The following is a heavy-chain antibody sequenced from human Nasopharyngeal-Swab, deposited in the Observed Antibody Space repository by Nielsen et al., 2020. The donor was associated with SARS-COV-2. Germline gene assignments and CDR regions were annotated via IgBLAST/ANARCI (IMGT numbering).Heavy chain of an antibody. CDR3: AKGPGWLVPPDF. V-gene: IGHV3-9*01. CDR1: GFSFDDYA. CDR2: ISWDGGNI. J-gene: IGHJ4*02. Sequence: GGSLRLSCAASGFSFDDYAMHWVRQAPGKGLEWVSCISWDGGNIVYGDSVKGRFTISRDNAKKSLYLQMNSLRADDTALYYCAKGPGWLVPPDFWGQGTLVTVSS. D-gene: IGHD6-19*01.